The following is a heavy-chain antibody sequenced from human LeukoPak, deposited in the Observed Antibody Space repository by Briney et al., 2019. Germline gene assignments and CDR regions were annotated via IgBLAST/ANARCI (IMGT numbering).Heavy chain of an antibody. CDR3: ARRGYCNSTSCYPIDF. V-gene: IGHV1-2*02. J-gene: IGHJ4*02. CDR1: GYTFTAYY. Sequence: GASVKVSCKASGYTFTAYYMHWVRQAPGQGLEWMGWINPNGGGTNCAQKFQDRVTMTRDTSISTAFLELKRLRSDDTAMYYCARRGYCNSTSCYPIDFWGQGALVTVSS. CDR2: INPNGGGT. D-gene: IGHD2-2*01.